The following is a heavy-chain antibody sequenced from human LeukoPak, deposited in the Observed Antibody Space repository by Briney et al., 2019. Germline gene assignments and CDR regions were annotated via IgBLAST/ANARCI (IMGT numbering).Heavy chain of an antibody. V-gene: IGHV3-30*02. CDR2: IRYDGNNK. D-gene: IGHD3-16*01. J-gene: IGHJ3*02. CDR3: AKGHTGGAFDI. CDR1: GFTFSSYG. Sequence: GGSLRLSYAASGFTFSSYGMHWVRQAPGKGLEWVAFIRYDGNNKYYADSVKGRFTISRDNSKNTLYLQMNSLRAEDTAVYYCAKGHTGGAFDIWGQGTMVTVSS.